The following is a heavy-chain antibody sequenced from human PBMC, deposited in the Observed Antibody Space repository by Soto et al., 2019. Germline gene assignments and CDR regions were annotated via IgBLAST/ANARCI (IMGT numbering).Heavy chain of an antibody. J-gene: IGHJ6*02. Sequence: PGESLKISCKGPGYSFTSYWIGWVRQMPGKGLEWMGIIYPGDSDTKYSPSFQGQVTISADKSISTAYLQWSSLKASDTAMYYCSRHAAGLGELPRPYYYYYGMDVWGQGTTVTVSS. CDR1: GYSFTSYW. V-gene: IGHV5-51*01. CDR3: SRHAAGLGELPRPYYYYYGMDV. D-gene: IGHD3-10*01. CDR2: IYPGDSDT.